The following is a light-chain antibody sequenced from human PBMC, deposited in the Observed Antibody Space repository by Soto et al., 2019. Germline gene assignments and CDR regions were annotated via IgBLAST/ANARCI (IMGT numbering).Light chain of an antibody. V-gene: IGKV3-20*01. CDR3: QKYGSSSQAT. J-gene: IGKJ4*01. Sequence: EIVMTQSPATLSVSPGERATLSCRASQSVSSNLAWYQQKPGQAPRLLIYGASTRATGIPDRFSGSGSGTDFTLTISRVEPEDFAVYYCQKYGSSSQATFGGGTKVDIK. CDR2: GAS. CDR1: QSVSSN.